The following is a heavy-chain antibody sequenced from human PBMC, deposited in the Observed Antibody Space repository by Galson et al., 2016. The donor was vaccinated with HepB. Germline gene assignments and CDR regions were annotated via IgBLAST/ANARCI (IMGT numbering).Heavy chain of an antibody. CDR3: ARGDTVATSLFLH. V-gene: IGHV3-33*01. D-gene: IGHD5-12*01. CDR2: IWSDGSKD. Sequence: SLRLSCAASGFAFETYHLHWVRQAQGKGLEWVAIIWSDGSKDFYSDSGKGRFSISRDNSKNTVYLQMNNLGAEDTAVYYCARGDTVATSLFLHWGQGPLVTVSS. CDR1: GFAFETYH. J-gene: IGHJ4*02.